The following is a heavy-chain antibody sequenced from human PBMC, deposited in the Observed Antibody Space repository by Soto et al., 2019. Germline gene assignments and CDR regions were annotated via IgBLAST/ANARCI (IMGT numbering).Heavy chain of an antibody. CDR3: ARDLPPVDY. J-gene: IGHJ4*02. CDR2: IRAYNCNT. V-gene: IGHV1-18*01. CDR1: GYTFSSYF. Sequence: QVQLVQSGAEVKKPGASVKVSCKASGYTFSSYFIIWVRQAPGQGLEWMGWIRAYNCNTNYAQNLKGRVTMTTDTSTSTAYMELRSLRSDDTAVYYCARDLPPVDYWGKGTLVTVSS.